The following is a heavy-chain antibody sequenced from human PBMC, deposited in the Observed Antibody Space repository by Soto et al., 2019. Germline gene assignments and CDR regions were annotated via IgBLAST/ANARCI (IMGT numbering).Heavy chain of an antibody. J-gene: IGHJ3*02. Sequence: ATLSLTCAHYGRSFSPYYFISVRQPPGKGLEWIGEINHRGSTNYNPSLKSRVIISVDTSKNQFSLKLSSVTAADTAVYYCARLWFGELHLIGDAFDIWGQGTMV. V-gene: IGHV4-34*01. CDR1: GRSFSPYY. CDR2: INHRGST. D-gene: IGHD3-10*01. CDR3: ARLWFGELHLIGDAFDI.